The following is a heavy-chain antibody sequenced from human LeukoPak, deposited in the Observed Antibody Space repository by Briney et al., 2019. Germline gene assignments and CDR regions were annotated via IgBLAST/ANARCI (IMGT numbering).Heavy chain of an antibody. CDR3: AKKKGGIAMACFKFNYFDY. D-gene: IGHD6-19*01. J-gene: IGHJ4*02. V-gene: IGHV3-23*01. Sequence: GGSLRLSCAASGFTFSSYGMSWVRQAPGKGLEWVSAISGSGGSTYYADSVKGRFAISRDNSKNTLYLQMNSLRAEDTAVYYCAKKKGGIAMACFKFNYFDYWGQGTLVTVSS. CDR2: ISGSGGST. CDR1: GFTFSSYG.